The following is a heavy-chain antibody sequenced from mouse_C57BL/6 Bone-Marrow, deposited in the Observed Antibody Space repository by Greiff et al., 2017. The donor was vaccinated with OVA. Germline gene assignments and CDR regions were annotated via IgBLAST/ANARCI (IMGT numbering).Heavy chain of an antibody. V-gene: IGHV1-69*01. J-gene: IGHJ3*01. CDR1: GYTFTSDW. CDR3: ARGLLWYPFAY. D-gene: IGHD2-1*01. Sequence: VQLQQPGAELVMPWASLNLSCKASGYTFTSDWFHSVKQRLGQGLQWSGENVPSDSYTNYNQKLKDNTTLTVDKSSSTAYMQISSLTSEDSAAYDCARGLLWYPFAYWGQGTLVTVSA. CDR2: NVPSDSYT.